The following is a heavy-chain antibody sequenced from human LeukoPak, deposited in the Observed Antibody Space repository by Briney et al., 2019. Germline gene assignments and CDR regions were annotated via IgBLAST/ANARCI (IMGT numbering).Heavy chain of an antibody. V-gene: IGHV4-30-2*01. J-gene: IGHJ6*02. CDR1: GGSISSGGYY. Sequence: PSQTLSLTCTVSGGSISSGGYYWSWIRQPPGKGLEWIGEINHSGSTNYNPSLKSRVTISVDTSKNQFFLKLSSVTAADTAVYYCARVCGIAVAGIWYYYYGMDVWGQGTTVTVSS. CDR3: ARVCGIAVAGIWYYYYGMDV. D-gene: IGHD6-19*01. CDR2: INHSGST.